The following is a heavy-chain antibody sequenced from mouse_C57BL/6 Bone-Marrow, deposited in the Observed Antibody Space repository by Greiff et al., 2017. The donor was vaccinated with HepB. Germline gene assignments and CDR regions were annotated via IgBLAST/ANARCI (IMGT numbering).Heavy chain of an antibody. D-gene: IGHD2-4*01. J-gene: IGHJ4*01. CDR1: GFTFSSYA. V-gene: IGHV5-4*01. CDR3: ARAGWDYDGYYAMDY. Sequence: EVQRVESGGGLVKPGGSLKLSCAASGFTFSSYAMSWVRQTPEKRLEWVATISDGGSYTYYPDNVKGRFTISRDNAKNNLYLQMSHLKSEDTAMYYCARAGWDYDGYYAMDYWGQGTSVTVSS. CDR2: ISDGGSYT.